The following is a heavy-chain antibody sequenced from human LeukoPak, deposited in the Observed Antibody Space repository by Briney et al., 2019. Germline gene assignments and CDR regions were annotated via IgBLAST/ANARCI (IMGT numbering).Heavy chain of an antibody. CDR3: ARHTTSSGYSSGTHYSGMDV. CDR1: GYRFTSYW. CDR2: IYPGDSAT. V-gene: IGHV5-51*01. J-gene: IGHJ6*02. Sequence: GESLKISCQGSGYRFTSYWIGWVRQMPGKGLEWMGSIYPGDSATKYRTFLQGQVTISAEKFINPAYLQSNSLKASDTAMYYCARHTTSSGYSSGTHYSGMDVWGQGTTVTVSS. D-gene: IGHD3-3*01.